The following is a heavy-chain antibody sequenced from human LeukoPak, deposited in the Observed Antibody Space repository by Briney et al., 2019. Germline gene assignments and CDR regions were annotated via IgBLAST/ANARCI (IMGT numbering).Heavy chain of an antibody. J-gene: IGHJ5*02. V-gene: IGHV3-33*01. Sequence: PGGSLRLSCAASGFTFSSYGMHWVRQAPGKGLEWVAVIWYDGSNKYYADSVKGRFTISRDNSKNTLCLQMNSLRAEDTAVYYCARDRLAVADHANWFDPWGQGTLVTVSS. D-gene: IGHD6-19*01. CDR2: IWYDGSNK. CDR1: GFTFSSYG. CDR3: ARDRLAVADHANWFDP.